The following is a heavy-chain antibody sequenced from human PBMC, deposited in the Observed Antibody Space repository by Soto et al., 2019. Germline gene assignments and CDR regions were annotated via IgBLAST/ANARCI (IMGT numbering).Heavy chain of an antibody. CDR3: ARSQGSSTSLEIYYYYYYGMDV. D-gene: IGHD2-2*01. Sequence: QVQLVQSGAAVKKPGSSVKVSCKASGGTFSSYAISWVRQAPGQGLEWMGGIIPISYTTNYAQKFQGRVTITADESTSTAYMELSSLRSEDTAVYYCARSQGSSTSLEIYYYYYYGMDVWGQGTTVTVSS. J-gene: IGHJ6*02. CDR1: GGTFSSYA. CDR2: IIPISYTT. V-gene: IGHV1-69*01.